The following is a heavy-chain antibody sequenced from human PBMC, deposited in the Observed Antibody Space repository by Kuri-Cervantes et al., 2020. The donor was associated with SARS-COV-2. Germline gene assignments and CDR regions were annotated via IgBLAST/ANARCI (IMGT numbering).Heavy chain of an antibody. D-gene: IGHD6-13*01. Sequence: KVSCKASGGTFSSSAISWVRQAPGQGLEWMGGVIPIFGTANYAQKFQGRVTITPDESTSTAYMELSSLRSADTAVYYCARGWSGTDYYYGMAVWGQGNMVHVAS. CDR2: VIPIFGTA. J-gene: IGHJ6*01. CDR3: ARGWSGTDYYYGMAV. CDR1: GGTFSSSA. V-gene: IGHV1-69*01.